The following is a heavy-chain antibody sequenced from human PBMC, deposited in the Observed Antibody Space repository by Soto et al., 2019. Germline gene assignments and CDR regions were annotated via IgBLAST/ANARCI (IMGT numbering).Heavy chain of an antibody. Sequence: EVQLVESGGGLVQPGGSLRLSCAASGFTFSSYWMSWVRQAPGKGLEWVANIKQDGSEKYYVDSVKGRFTISRDNAKNSLYLQMNSLRAEDTAVYYCARDWHIVVVTAIANTREYYYGMDVWGQGTTVTVSS. CDR2: IKQDGSEK. CDR3: ARDWHIVVVTAIANTREYYYGMDV. D-gene: IGHD2-21*02. J-gene: IGHJ6*02. CDR1: GFTFSSYW. V-gene: IGHV3-7*05.